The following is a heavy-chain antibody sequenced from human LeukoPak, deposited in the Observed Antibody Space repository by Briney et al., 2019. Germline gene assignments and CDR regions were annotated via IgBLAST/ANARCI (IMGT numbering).Heavy chain of an antibody. D-gene: IGHD5/OR15-5a*01. J-gene: IGHJ4*02. CDR3: ARAKGGLREAAFDY. V-gene: IGHV1-46*01. Sequence: ASVKVSCKASGYTFTSYHMHWVRQAPGQGLGWMGIINPSGGSTSYAQKFQGRVTMTRDMSTSTVYMELSSLRSEDTAVYYCARAKGGLREAAFDYWGQGTLVTVSP. CDR1: GYTFTSYH. CDR2: INPSGGST.